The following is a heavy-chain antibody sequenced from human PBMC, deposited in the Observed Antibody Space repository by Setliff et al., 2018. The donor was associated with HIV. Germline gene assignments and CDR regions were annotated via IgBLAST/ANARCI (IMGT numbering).Heavy chain of an antibody. J-gene: IGHJ2*01. CDR2: IYYSGNT. V-gene: IGHV4-59*01. Sequence: PSETLSLTCSVSGVSITNNYWTWIRQPPGKGLEWIGFIYYSGNTNYNPSLKSRITISLDSSKNQFSLRLNSVTAADTAVYYCASDISVFYDNDGYEYFDLWGRGTLVTVSS. CDR3: ASDISVFYDNDGYEYFDL. CDR1: GVSITNNY. D-gene: IGHD3-22*01.